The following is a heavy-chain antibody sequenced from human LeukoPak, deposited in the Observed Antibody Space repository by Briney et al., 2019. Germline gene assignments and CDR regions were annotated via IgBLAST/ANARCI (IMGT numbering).Heavy chain of an antibody. CDR2: INSDGSWT. D-gene: IGHD3-16*02. J-gene: IGHJ3*02. CDR3: AKQDGSYRNAFDI. Sequence: SGGSLRLSCVASGNYWMHWVRQAPGKGLVWVSHINSDGSWTSYADSVKGRFTISKDNAKNTVYLQMNSLRAEDTAVYYCAKQDGSYRNAFDIWGQGTMVTVSS. CDR1: GNYW. V-gene: IGHV3-74*01.